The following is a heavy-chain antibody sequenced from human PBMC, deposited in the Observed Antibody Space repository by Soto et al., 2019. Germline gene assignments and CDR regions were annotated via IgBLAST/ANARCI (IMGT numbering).Heavy chain of an antibody. Sequence: EVQLVESGGGLVQPGGSLRLSCAASGFTLSGYEMHWVRQLTGKGLEWVSTIATAGDTFYSGSVKGRFTSSREDAKNSWYLETDSVRAGETAVYYCVRTRGNRIAAAGAAWIDSWGQGTLVTVSS. J-gene: IGHJ5*01. CDR2: IATAGDT. CDR1: GFTLSGYE. V-gene: IGHV3-13*04. CDR3: VRTRGNRIAAAGAAWIDS. D-gene: IGHD6-13*01.